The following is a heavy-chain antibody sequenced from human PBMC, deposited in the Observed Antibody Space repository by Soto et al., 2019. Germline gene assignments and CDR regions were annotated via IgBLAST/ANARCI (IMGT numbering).Heavy chain of an antibody. Sequence: QVQLVQSGAEVKKPGASVKVSCKASGYTFTSYGISWGRQAPGQGLEWMGWISAYNGNTNYAQKLQVRVTMTTDTSTSTAYMELRSLRSDDTAVYYGARGDTMVRGGEYAFDIWGQGTMVTVSS. CDR2: ISAYNGNT. CDR3: ARGDTMVRGGEYAFDI. J-gene: IGHJ3*02. V-gene: IGHV1-18*01. D-gene: IGHD3-10*01. CDR1: GYTFTSYG.